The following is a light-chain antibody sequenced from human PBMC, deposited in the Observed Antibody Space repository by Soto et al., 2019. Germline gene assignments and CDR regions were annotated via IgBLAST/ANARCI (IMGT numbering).Light chain of an antibody. Sequence: EVVMRQSPATLSVSPGEGATLSCRASQGIGDTLAWYQQKPGQAPRLLIYDASNRATGIPARFSGSGSGTDFTLTTSSLEPEDFAVYYCQQRSNWPLTFGQGTRLEIK. CDR1: QGIGDT. V-gene: IGKV3-11*01. J-gene: IGKJ5*01. CDR3: QQRSNWPLT. CDR2: DAS.